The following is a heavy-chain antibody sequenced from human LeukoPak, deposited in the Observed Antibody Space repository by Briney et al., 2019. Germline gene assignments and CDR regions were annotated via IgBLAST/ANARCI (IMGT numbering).Heavy chain of an antibody. CDR2: IASDGSST. J-gene: IGHJ4*02. D-gene: IGHD4-23*01. Sequence: GGSLRLSCAASGFTFSSYWMNWVRQAPGKGLVWVSRIASDGSSTTYADSVKGRLSISRDNAKNTLYLQMNSLRVEDTAVYYCARGRPHGNDYWGQGTLVTVSS. V-gene: IGHV3-74*01. CDR3: ARGRPHGNDY. CDR1: GFTFSSYW.